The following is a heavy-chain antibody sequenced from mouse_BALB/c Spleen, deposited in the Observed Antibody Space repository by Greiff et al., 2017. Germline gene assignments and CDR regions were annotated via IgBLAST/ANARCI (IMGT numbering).Heavy chain of an antibody. Sequence: EVKLVESGGGLVQPGGSLRLSCATSGFTFTDYYMSWVRQPPGKALEWLGFIRNKANGYTTEYSASVKGRFTISRDNSQSILYLQMNTLRAEDSATYYCARDISHYYGNSSNYAMDYWGQGTSVTVSA. CDR2: IRNKANGYTT. D-gene: IGHD1-1*01. CDR3: ARDISHYYGNSSNYAMDY. CDR1: GFTFTDYY. V-gene: IGHV7-3*02. J-gene: IGHJ4*01.